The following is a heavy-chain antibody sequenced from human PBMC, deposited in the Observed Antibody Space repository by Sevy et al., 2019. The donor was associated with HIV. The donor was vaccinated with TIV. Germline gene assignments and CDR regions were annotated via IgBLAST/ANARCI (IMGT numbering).Heavy chain of an antibody. CDR1: GGTFRNSG. D-gene: IGHD3-3*01. J-gene: IGHJ6*02. CDR3: ARFTIFGVVLGGYYMDV. V-gene: IGHV1-69*13. Sequence: ASMKVSCTASGGTFRNSGITWVRQAPGQGLEWMGGIIPIFGTANYAQNFQGRVTITADESTNTAYMELSSLRSDDTAVYYCARFTIFGVVLGGYYMDVWGQGTTVTVSS. CDR2: IIPIFGTA.